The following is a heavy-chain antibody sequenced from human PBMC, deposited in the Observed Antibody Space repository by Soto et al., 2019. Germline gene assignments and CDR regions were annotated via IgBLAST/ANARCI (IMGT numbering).Heavy chain of an antibody. V-gene: IGHV4-39*07. Sequence: SETLSLTCTVSGGSISRSSYYWGWIRQPPGKGLEWIGSIYYSGTTYYNPSLKSRVTISVDKSKNQFSLNLSSLTAADTAIYYCGRNGHYCADHWGQESLVTVSS. J-gene: IGHJ4*02. CDR1: GGSISRSSYY. CDR2: IYYSGTT. CDR3: GRNGHYCADH. D-gene: IGHD4-17*01.